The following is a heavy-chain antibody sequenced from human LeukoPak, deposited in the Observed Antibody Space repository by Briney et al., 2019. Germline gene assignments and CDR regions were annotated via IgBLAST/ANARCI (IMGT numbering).Heavy chain of an antibody. CDR1: GGSFTTHY. Sequence: SETLSLTCTVSGGSFTTHYWGWIRQPPGKGLEWIGYISYIGSTNYNPSLKSRVTISIDTSNNEVSLMLTSVTAADTAVYYCASDSISMNAFDAWGQGTMVTVSS. J-gene: IGHJ3*01. CDR3: ASDSISMNAFDA. CDR2: ISYIGST. V-gene: IGHV4-59*11. D-gene: IGHD3-22*01.